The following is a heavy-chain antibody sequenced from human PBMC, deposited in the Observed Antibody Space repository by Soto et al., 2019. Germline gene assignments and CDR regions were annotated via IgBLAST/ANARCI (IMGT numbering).Heavy chain of an antibody. D-gene: IGHD2-21*01. CDR1: GGSFSGYY. J-gene: IGHJ6*03. CDR3: ARGGISHWAYFYYMDV. Sequence: SETLSLTCAVYGGSFSGYYWSWIRQPPGMALEWIGEINHRGSINYNPSLKSRVTMSVDTSKNQFSLTLNSVTAADTATYYCARGGISHWAYFYYMDVWDRGTTVTVSS. CDR2: INHRGSI. V-gene: IGHV4-34*01.